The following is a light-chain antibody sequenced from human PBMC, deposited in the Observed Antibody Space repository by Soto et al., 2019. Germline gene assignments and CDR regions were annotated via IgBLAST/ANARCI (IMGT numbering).Light chain of an antibody. Sequence: QSALTQPASVSGSPGQSITISCTGTSSDVGGYNYVSWYQQHPGKAPKLMIYDVSNRPSGVSNRFSGSKSGNTASLTISGLQAEDEADYYCSSYTGSSTPYVFGTGTKVT. CDR3: SSYTGSSTPYV. CDR1: SSDVGGYNY. V-gene: IGLV2-14*01. CDR2: DVS. J-gene: IGLJ1*01.